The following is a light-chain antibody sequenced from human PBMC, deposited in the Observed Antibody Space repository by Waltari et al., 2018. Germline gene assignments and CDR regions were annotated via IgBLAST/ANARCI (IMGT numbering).Light chain of an antibody. CDR2: DTS. J-gene: IGKJ1*01. V-gene: IGKV3-15*01. Sequence: EIVMTQSPATLSVSPGERATLSCRASQSVGVTLAWYQQKPGQAPNLLIYDTSTRATGVPAKFSGSGSGTEFTLTISSLQSEDFAIYYCQQYNLWPRTFGRGTRVEIK. CDR1: QSVGVT. CDR3: QQYNLWPRT.